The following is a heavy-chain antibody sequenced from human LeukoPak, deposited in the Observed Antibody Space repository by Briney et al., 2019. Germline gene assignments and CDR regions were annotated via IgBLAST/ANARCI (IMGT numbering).Heavy chain of an antibody. CDR2: IYYSGST. D-gene: IGHD3-10*01. Sequence: SETLSLTCTVSGGSISSSSYYWGWIRQPPGKGLEWIGSIYYSGSTYYNPSLKSQFTIAVDRSKNQFSLKLSSVTAAETAVYYCARHLSDGSGSYYNGAYYYYYMDVWGKGTTVTISS. J-gene: IGHJ6*03. CDR3: ARHLSDGSGSYYNGAYYYYYMDV. CDR1: GGSISSSSYY. V-gene: IGHV4-39*01.